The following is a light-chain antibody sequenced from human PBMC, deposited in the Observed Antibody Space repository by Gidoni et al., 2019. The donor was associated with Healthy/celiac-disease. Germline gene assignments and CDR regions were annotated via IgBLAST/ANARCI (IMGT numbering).Light chain of an antibody. Sequence: EIVLTQSPATLSLSPGERATLSCRASQSVSSYLAWYQQKPGQAPRLLIYDASNRATGIPARFSGSGSGTDFTLTTSGLEPEDFAVYYCQRRSNWPSFGGGTKVEIK. CDR2: DAS. CDR3: QRRSNWPS. J-gene: IGKJ4*01. CDR1: QSVSSY. V-gene: IGKV3-11*01.